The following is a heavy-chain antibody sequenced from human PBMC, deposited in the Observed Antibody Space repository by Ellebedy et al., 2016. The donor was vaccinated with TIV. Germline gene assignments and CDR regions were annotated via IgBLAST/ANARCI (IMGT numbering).Heavy chain of an antibody. J-gene: IGHJ4*02. Sequence: GESLKISCAASGFTFSNYNMNWVRQAPGKGLEWVSYISTRSSTIYYADSVQGRFTISRDNAKNSLYLQMNSLRDEDTAVYYCARDRSSDWNGVGDYWGQGTLVTVSS. CDR3: ARDRSSDWNGVGDY. V-gene: IGHV3-48*02. D-gene: IGHD6-19*01. CDR2: ISTRSSTI. CDR1: GFTFSNYN.